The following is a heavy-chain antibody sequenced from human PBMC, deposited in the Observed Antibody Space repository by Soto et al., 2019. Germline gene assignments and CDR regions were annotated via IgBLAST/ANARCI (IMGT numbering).Heavy chain of an antibody. J-gene: IGHJ5*02. V-gene: IGHV4-59*01. D-gene: IGHD2-15*01. CDR3: ARVAXXXLXXXTYNWFDP. CDR2: IYYSGST. Sequence: ETLSLTCTVSGGSISSYYWSWIRQPPGKGLEWIGYIYYSGSTNYNPSLKSRVTISVDTSKNQFSLKLSSVTAADTAVYYCARVAXXXLXXXTYNWFDPWGQGTLVTVSS. CDR1: GGSISSYY.